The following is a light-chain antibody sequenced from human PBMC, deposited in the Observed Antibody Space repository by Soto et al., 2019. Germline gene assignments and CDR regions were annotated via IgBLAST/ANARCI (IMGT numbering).Light chain of an antibody. CDR3: QTLNSFPIP. CDR1: QGIANF. CDR2: AAS. Sequence: IQLTQSPSSLSASVGDRVTISCRASQGIANFLAWYQQKPGKAPKLLIYAASTLQSGVPSRFSGSGSGTGFTLTISSPQPEDFANYYFQTLNSFPIPFGPGTKVDIK. J-gene: IGKJ3*01. V-gene: IGKV1-9*01.